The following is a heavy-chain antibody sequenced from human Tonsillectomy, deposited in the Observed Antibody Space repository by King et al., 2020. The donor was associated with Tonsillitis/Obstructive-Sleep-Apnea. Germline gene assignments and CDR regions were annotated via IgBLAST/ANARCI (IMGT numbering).Heavy chain of an antibody. D-gene: IGHD4-23*01. Sequence: VQLVESGGGVVQPGRSLRLSCAASGFTFSSYGMHWVRQAPGKGLEWVAIIWYDGSNKYYADSVEGRFTISRENSKNTLYLQMNSLRAEDTAIYYCARDSHYGANSIRAFDYWGQGTLVTVSS. V-gene: IGHV3-33*01. CDR3: ARDSHYGANSIRAFDY. CDR1: GFTFSSYG. J-gene: IGHJ4*02. CDR2: IWYDGSNK.